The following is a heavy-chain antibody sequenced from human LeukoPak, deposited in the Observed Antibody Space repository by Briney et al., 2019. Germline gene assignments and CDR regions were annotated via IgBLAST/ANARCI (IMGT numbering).Heavy chain of an antibody. J-gene: IGHJ6*02. Sequence: GGSLRLSCAASGFTFSSYEMNWVRQAPGKGLEWVSYISSSGSTIYYADSVKGRFTISRDNAKNSLYLQMNSLRAEDTAVYYCARDWGRSSSWRYGMDVWGQGTTVTVSS. CDR1: GFTFSSYE. CDR2: ISSSGSTI. V-gene: IGHV3-48*03. CDR3: ARDWGRSSSWRYGMDV. D-gene: IGHD6-13*01.